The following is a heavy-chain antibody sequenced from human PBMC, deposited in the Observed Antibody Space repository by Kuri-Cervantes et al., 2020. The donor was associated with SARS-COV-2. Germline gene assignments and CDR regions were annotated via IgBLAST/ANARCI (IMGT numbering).Heavy chain of an antibody. D-gene: IGHD6-19*01. J-gene: IGHJ4*02. CDR2: ISGRGGST. CDR3: AKDPRSSGWYDY. V-gene: IGHV3-23*01. Sequence: GGSLRLSCAVSGFTFSSYAMSWVRQAPGKGLEWVSGISGRGGSTYYADSVKGRFTISRDNSKNTLFLQMSSLRAEDTAVYYCAKDPRSSGWYDYWGQGTLVTVSS. CDR1: GFTFSSYA.